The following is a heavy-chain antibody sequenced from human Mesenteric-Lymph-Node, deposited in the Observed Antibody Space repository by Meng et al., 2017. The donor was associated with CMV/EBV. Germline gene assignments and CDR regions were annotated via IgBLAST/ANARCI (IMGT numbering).Heavy chain of an antibody. CDR3: ARDRDTDWYSPFDY. CDR1: GYTFIDYY. V-gene: IGHV1-2*06. J-gene: IGHJ4*02. CDR2: IKPKTGGR. D-gene: IGHD3-9*01. Sequence: QVQLVQAGAEVKKPAASVRGSCKASGYTFIDYYRNWVRQAPGQGLEWMGRIKPKTGGRSYAQNFQGRVTMTRDTSINTAYMEVNRLNSDDAAMYYCARDRDTDWYSPFDYWGPGTLVTVSS.